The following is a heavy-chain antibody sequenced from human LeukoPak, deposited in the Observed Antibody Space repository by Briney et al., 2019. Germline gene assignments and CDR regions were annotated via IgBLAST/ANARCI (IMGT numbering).Heavy chain of an antibody. Sequence: GASVKVSCKTSGYNFIANSIHWVRQAPGQGLEWMGGIIPIFGTANYAQKFQGRVTITADESTSTAYMELSSLRSEDTAVYYCARDVGIAVAGPDAFDIWGQGTMVTVSS. CDR2: IIPIFGTA. CDR3: ARDVGIAVAGPDAFDI. V-gene: IGHV1-69*13. CDR1: GYNFIANS. D-gene: IGHD6-19*01. J-gene: IGHJ3*02.